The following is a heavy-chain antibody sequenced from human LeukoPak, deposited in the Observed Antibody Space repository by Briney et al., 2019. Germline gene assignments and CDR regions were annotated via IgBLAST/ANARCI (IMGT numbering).Heavy chain of an antibody. J-gene: IGHJ5*02. V-gene: IGHV1-69*05. Sequence: SVKVSCKASGGPFSSYAISWVRQAPGQGLEWMGGIIPIFGTANYAQKFQGRVTITTDESTSTAYMELSSLRSEDTAVYYCARGPRIQLYPNWFDPWGQGTLVTVSS. D-gene: IGHD5-18*01. CDR1: GGPFSSYA. CDR2: IIPIFGTA. CDR3: ARGPRIQLYPNWFDP.